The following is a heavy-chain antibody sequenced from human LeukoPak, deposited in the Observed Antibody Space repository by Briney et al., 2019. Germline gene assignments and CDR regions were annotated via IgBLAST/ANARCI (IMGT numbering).Heavy chain of an antibody. J-gene: IGHJ4*02. Sequence: GGSLRLSCAASGFTFSSYAMSWVRQAPGKGLEGVSAISGSGGSTYYADSVKGRFTISRDNSKNTLYLQMNSLRAEDTAVYYCAKDGFGIAVAGTRYFDYWGQGTLVTVSS. CDR3: AKDGFGIAVAGTRYFDY. CDR2: ISGSGGST. CDR1: GFTFSSYA. V-gene: IGHV3-23*01. D-gene: IGHD6-19*01.